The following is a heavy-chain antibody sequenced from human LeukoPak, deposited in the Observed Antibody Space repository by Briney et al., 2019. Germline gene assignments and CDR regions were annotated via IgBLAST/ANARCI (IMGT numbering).Heavy chain of an antibody. CDR1: GGSISSSSYY. V-gene: IGHV4-39*01. CDR3: ARGEGVVPESRRY. D-gene: IGHD2-2*01. CDR2: IYYSGIT. Sequence: SETLSLTCTVSGGSISSSSYYWGWIRQPPGKGLEWIGSIYYSGITYYNPSLQSRVTISVDTSKNQFSLKLSSVTAADTAVYYCARGEGVVPESRRYWGQGTLVTVSS. J-gene: IGHJ4*02.